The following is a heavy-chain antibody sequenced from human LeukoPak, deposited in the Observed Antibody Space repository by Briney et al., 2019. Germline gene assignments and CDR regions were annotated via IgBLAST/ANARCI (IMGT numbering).Heavy chain of an antibody. CDR2: ISGSGGST. J-gene: IGHJ4*02. CDR3: AKDPMVVTQFDY. CDR1: GFTFSSYA. D-gene: IGHD4-23*01. Sequence: GGSLRLSCAASGFTFSSYAMSWVRQAPGKGLEWVSAISGSGGSTYYADSVKVRFTISRDNSKNTLYLQMNSLRAEDTAVYYCAKDPMVVTQFDYWGQGTLVTVSS. V-gene: IGHV3-23*01.